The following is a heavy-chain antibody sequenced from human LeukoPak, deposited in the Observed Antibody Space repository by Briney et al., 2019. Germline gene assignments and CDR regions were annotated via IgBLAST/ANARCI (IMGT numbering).Heavy chain of an antibody. CDR1: GFTFSSYG. CDR3: ARVPVDTSMVSHIDY. Sequence: GGSLRLSCAASGFTFSSYGMSWVRQAPGKGLEWVANIKQDGSERYYVDSVKGRFTISRDNAKNSLYLQMNSLRAEDTAVYYCARVPVDTSMVSHIDYWGQGTLVTVSS. V-gene: IGHV3-7*01. CDR2: IKQDGSER. D-gene: IGHD5-18*01. J-gene: IGHJ4*02.